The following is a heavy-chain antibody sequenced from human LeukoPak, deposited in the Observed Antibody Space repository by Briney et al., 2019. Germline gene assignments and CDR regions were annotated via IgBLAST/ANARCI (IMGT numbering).Heavy chain of an antibody. CDR2: ISSSSSYI. D-gene: IGHD3-22*01. V-gene: IGHV3-21*01. CDR1: GFTVSSNY. Sequence: PGGSLRLSCAASGFTVSSNYMSWVRQAPGKGLEWVSSISSSSSYIYYADSVKGRFTISRDNAKNSLYLQMNSLRAEDTAVYYCARENYYDSSGYSYWGQGTLVTVSS. J-gene: IGHJ4*02. CDR3: ARENYYDSSGYSY.